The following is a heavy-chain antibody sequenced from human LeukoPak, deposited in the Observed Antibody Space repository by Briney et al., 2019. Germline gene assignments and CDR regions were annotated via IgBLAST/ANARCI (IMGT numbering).Heavy chain of an antibody. CDR2: IYYSGST. Sequence: SETLSLTCTVSGGSISSYYWSWIRQPPGKGLEWIGYIYYSGSTNYNPSLKSRVTISVDTSKNQFSLKLSYVTAADTAVYYCARQAPNYYYYYYMDVWGKGTTVTVSS. J-gene: IGHJ6*03. CDR1: GGSISSYY. CDR3: ARQAPNYYYYYYMDV. V-gene: IGHV4-59*08.